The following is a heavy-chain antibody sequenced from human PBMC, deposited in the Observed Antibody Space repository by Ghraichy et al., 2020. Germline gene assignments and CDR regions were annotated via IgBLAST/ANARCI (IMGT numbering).Heavy chain of an antibody. CDR3: ARGAGEYLTGHLDY. J-gene: IGHJ4*02. V-gene: IGHV4-34*01. CDR1: GGSFSGYY. D-gene: IGHD3-9*01. CDR2: INHSGST. Sequence: SDTLSLTCAVYGGSFSGYYWSWIRQPPGKGLEWIGEINHSGSTHYNPSLKSRVTISVDTSKNQFSLKLSSVTAADTAVYYCARGAGEYLTGHLDYWGQGTLVTVSS.